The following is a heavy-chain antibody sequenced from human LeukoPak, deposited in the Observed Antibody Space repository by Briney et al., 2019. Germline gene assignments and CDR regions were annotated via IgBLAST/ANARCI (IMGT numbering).Heavy chain of an antibody. CDR2: INPNSGGT. CDR3: ARGGMIRGVGNWFDP. V-gene: IGHV1-2*03. J-gene: IGHJ5*02. Sequence: LGASVKVSCKASGYTFTGYYIHWVRQAPGQGLEWMGWINPNSGGTNFAQNFQGRVSMTRDTSISTVYMELSRLGSDDTAVYSCARGGMIRGVGNWFDPWGQGTLVTVSS. D-gene: IGHD3-10*01. CDR1: GYTFTGYY.